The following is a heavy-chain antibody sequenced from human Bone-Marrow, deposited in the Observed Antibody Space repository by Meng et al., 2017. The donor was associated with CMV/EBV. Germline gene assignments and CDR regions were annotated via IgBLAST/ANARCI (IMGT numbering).Heavy chain of an antibody. CDR3: ATGVADFEY. V-gene: IGHV1-8*01. J-gene: IGHJ4*02. CDR2: MNPNSGNT. Sequence: VQLVQSGAEVKKPGASVKVSCKASGYTFTSYDINSVRQAAGQGLEWMGWMNPNSGNTDYAQKFQGRVTMTRNISKSTAYMDLSSLRSEDTAVYYCATGVADFEYWGQGTLVTVSS. CDR1: GYTFTSYD. D-gene: IGHD6-19*01.